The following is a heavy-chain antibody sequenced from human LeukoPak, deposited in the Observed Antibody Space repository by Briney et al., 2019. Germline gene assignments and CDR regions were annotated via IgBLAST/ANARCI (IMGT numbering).Heavy chain of an antibody. V-gene: IGHV3-21*01. D-gene: IGHD6-13*01. CDR2: ISSSSSYI. J-gene: IGHJ5*02. CDR3: ARHKIMYSSSINWFDP. CDR1: GFTFSSYS. Sequence: GGSLRLSCAASGFTFSSYSMNWVRQAPGKGLEWVSSISSSSSYIYYADSVKGRFTISRDNAKNSLYLQMNSLRAEDTAVYYCARHKIMYSSSINWFDPWGQGTLVTVSS.